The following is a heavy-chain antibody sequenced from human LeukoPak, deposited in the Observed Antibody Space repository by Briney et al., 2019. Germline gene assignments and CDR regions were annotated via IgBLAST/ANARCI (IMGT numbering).Heavy chain of an antibody. D-gene: IGHD4-23*01. CDR3: ATAPIGNLDS. CDR1: GYTLTELS. Sequence: ASVKVSCKVSGYTLTELSMHWVRQAPGKGLEWMGGFDPEDGEIIYAQKFQGRLTMTEDTSTDTAYMELSSLRSDDTAVYYCATAPIGNLDSWGQGTLVTVSS. CDR2: FDPEDGEI. J-gene: IGHJ4*02. V-gene: IGHV1-24*01.